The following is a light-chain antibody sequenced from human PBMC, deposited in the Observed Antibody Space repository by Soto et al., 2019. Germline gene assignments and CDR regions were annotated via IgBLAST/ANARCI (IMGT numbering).Light chain of an antibody. CDR2: GAS. V-gene: IGKV3-20*01. CDR3: KQYGSTHPYT. CDR1: QGVSTHF. J-gene: IGKJ2*01. Sequence: EIVLTQSPGTLSLSPGETATLSCRASQGVSTHFLAWYQQKPGQAPRLLIYGASSRATGVPDRFSGSGSGRDFALTISSLEPEDSAIYYCKQYGSTHPYTFGQGTKVEIK.